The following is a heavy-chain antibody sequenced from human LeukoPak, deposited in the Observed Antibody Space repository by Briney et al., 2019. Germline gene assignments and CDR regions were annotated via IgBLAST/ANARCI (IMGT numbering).Heavy chain of an antibody. V-gene: IGHV3-9*01. J-gene: IGHJ4*02. Sequence: TGRSLRLSCAASGFTFDDYAMHWVRQAPGKGLEWVSGISWNSGSIGYADSVKGRFTISRDNAKNSLYLQMNSLIAEDTALYYCAKAKMTGSFMDYWGQGTLVTVSS. CDR2: ISWNSGSI. CDR3: AKAKMTGSFMDY. D-gene: IGHD3-10*01. CDR1: GFTFDDYA.